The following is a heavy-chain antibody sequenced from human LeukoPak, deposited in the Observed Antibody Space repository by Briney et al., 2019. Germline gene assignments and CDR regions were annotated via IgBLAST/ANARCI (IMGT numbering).Heavy chain of an antibody. D-gene: IGHD3-22*01. CDR3: ARRAYFDSSGYSPTSGYFDL. J-gene: IGHJ2*01. V-gene: IGHV4-4*08. Sequence: SETLSLTCTVSGGSIFSYYWNWIRQSPGKGLEWLGYIYSNGITNYSPSLRSRGTISIATSKNQFSLRLVSVTAADTAIYYCARRAYFDSSGYSPTSGYFDLWGRGTLVTVSS. CDR1: GGSIFSYY. CDR2: IYSNGIT.